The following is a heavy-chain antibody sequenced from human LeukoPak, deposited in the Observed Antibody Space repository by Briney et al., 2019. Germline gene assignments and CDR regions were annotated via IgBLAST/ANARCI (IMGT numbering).Heavy chain of an antibody. J-gene: IGHJ4*02. D-gene: IGHD3-16*01. Sequence: ASVKVPCKASGYTFTSYYMHWVRQAPGQGLEWMGIINPSGGSTSYAQKFQGRVTMTRDTSTSTVYMELSSLRSEDTAVYYCASPGEKDYYFDYWGQGTRVTVSS. CDR2: INPSGGST. CDR3: ASPGEKDYYFDY. CDR1: GYTFTSYY. V-gene: IGHV1-46*01.